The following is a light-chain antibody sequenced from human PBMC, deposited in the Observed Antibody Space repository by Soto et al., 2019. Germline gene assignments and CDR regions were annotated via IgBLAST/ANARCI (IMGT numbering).Light chain of an antibody. J-gene: IGLJ3*02. CDR2: GNS. Sequence: QSVLTQPPSVSGAPGQRVTISCTGSSSNIGAGYDVHWYQQLPGTAPKLLIYGNSNRPSGAPDRFSGSKSGTSASLAITGLQAEDEADYYCQSYDSSLFWVFGGGTKVTVL. CDR1: SSNIGAGYD. V-gene: IGLV1-40*01. CDR3: QSYDSSLFWV.